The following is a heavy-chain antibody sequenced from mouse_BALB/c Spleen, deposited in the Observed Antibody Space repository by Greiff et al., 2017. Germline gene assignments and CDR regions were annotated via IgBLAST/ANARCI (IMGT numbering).Heavy chain of an antibody. D-gene: IGHD2-4*01. J-gene: IGHJ4*01. CDR2: IDPETGGT. V-gene: IGHV1-15*01. Sequence: VQLHQSGAELVRPGASVTLSCKASGYTFTDYEMHWVKQTPVHGLEWIGAIDPETGGTAYNQKFKGKATLTADKSSSTAYMELRSLTSEDSAVYYCTRWGYYDYFYAMDYWGQGTSVTVSS. CDR1: GYTFTDYE. CDR3: TRWGYYDYFYAMDY.